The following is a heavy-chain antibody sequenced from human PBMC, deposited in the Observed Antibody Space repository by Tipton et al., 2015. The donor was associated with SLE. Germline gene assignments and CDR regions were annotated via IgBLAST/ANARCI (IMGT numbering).Heavy chain of an antibody. Sequence: SLRLSCAASRFAFRNHDMNWVRQAPGKGLEWLSYISDTGSTKFYADSVKGRFTISRDNANNSVYLQMNSLRAEDTAVYYCARVVAYVIDYWGQGTLVTVSS. D-gene: IGHD3-10*02. J-gene: IGHJ4*02. CDR3: ARVVAYVIDY. V-gene: IGHV3-48*03. CDR2: ISDTGSTK. CDR1: RFAFRNHD.